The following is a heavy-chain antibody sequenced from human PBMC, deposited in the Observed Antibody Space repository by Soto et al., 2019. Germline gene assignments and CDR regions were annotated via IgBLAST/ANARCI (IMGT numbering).Heavy chain of an antibody. CDR1: GGSMSSSNW. D-gene: IGHD4-17*01. Sequence: QVQLQESGPGLVKPLGTLSLNCTVSGGSMSSSNWWNWVRQPPGKGLEWIGEAHLSGRTNYNPSRQSRVTISVDTSKNQFSLKLRSVTAADTAVYYCARSEATVLDYWGQGTLVTVSS. V-gene: IGHV4-4*02. CDR3: ARSEATVLDY. CDR2: AHLSGRT. J-gene: IGHJ4*02.